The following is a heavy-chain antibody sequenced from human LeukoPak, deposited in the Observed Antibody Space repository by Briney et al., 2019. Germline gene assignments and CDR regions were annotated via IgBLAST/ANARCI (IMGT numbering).Heavy chain of an antibody. CDR3: ARVLKGYTSGWYGTGGTYDY. D-gene: IGHD6-19*01. J-gene: IGHJ4*02. V-gene: IGHV1-2*02. Sequence: ASVKVSCKASGYTFTDYYIHWVRQAPGQGLEWMGWINPHSSGTNYAQKFQGRVTMTRDTSISTAYMELSGLRSDDTALYYCARVLKGYTSGWYGTGGTYDYWGQGTLVTVSS. CDR2: INPHSSGT. CDR1: GYTFTDYY.